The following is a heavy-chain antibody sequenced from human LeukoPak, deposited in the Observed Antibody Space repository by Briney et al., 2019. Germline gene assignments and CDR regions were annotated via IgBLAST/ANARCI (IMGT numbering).Heavy chain of an antibody. D-gene: IGHD3-16*01. CDR3: ARRPGLGGPNDY. CDR2: IYPGDSDT. V-gene: IGHV5-51*01. J-gene: IGHJ4*02. CDR1: GYSFTSYC. Sequence: GESLQIPCKGSGYSFTSYCFGWVSQMPGKGLEWMGIIYPGDSDTRYSPSFQGQVTISADKSISTAYLQWSSLKASDTAMYYCARRPGLGGPNDYWGQGTLVTVSS.